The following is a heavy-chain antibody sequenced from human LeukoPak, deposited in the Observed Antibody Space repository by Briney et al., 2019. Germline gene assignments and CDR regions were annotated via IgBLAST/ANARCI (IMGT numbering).Heavy chain of an antibody. J-gene: IGHJ4*02. V-gene: IGHV1-2*02. CDR2: INPDSGFT. Sequence: ASVKVSCKTSGYRFTDDYMHWVRQAPGQGLERMGWINPDSGFTNYAPKFQGRVIMTRDTSISTAYMEVRRLRYDDTAMYYCAPTSEAYTSNWSVWGQGTLVTVSP. CDR1: GYRFTDDY. D-gene: IGHD3-16*01. CDR3: APTSEAYTSNWSV.